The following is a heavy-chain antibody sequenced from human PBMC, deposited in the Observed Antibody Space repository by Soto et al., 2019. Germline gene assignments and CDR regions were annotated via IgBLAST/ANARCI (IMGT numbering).Heavy chain of an antibody. V-gene: IGHV1-18*01. D-gene: IGHD1-26*01. CDR1: GYTFTNYG. Sequence: QVQLVQSGVEVKMPGASVKLACKASGYTFTNYGLTWVRQVPGQGLEWIGWVSGYNRNTNYAQKFEARVIMTTDTSTSTAFMERRSLRPDDSGIYFCAREMQWERLIYWSQGTRLNVSP. CDR3: AREMQWERLIY. J-gene: IGHJ4*02. CDR2: VSGYNRNT.